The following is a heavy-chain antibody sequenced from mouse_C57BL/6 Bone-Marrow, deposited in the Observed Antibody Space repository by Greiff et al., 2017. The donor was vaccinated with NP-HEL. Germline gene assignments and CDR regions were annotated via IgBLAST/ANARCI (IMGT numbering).Heavy chain of an antibody. J-gene: IGHJ4*01. CDR3: ARTLYYYGSSLSYYAMDY. CDR2: IWSGGST. Sequence: QVQLKESGPGLVQPSQSLSITCTVSGFSLTSYGVHWVRQSPGKGLEWLGVIWSGGSTDYNAAFISRLSISKDNSKSQVFFKMNSLQADDTAIYYCARTLYYYGSSLSYYAMDYWGQGTSVTVSS. D-gene: IGHD1-1*01. V-gene: IGHV2-2*01. CDR1: GFSLTSYG.